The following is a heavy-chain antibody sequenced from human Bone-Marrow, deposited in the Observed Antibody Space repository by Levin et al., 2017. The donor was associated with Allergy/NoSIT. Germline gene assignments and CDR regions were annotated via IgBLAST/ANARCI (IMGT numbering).Heavy chain of an antibody. Sequence: SQTLSLTCSVSGVSIISGGFYFSWIRHRPGKGLEWIGYMYYTGKIYYNPSLESRLSMSVETSKNQFSLKLSSVTAADTAMYFGARDWGSNYNKFDSGGRGILVTVSS. J-gene: IGHJ4*02. CDR2: MYYTGKI. CDR3: ARDWGSNYNKFDS. CDR1: GVSIISGGFY. D-gene: IGHD4-11*01. V-gene: IGHV4-31*03.